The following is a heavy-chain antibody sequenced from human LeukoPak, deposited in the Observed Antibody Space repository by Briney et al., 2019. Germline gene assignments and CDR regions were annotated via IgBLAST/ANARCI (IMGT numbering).Heavy chain of an antibody. CDR3: ASNSGSSGGY. D-gene: IGHD1-26*01. Sequence: GGSLRLSCAASGFTFSSYTMHWVRQAPGKGLEWVAVIWFDGSNTYCADSVKGRFTISRDNSKNTLYLQMNSLRAEDTASYCCASNSGSSGGYWGQGTLVTVSS. V-gene: IGHV3-33*01. CDR2: IWFDGSNT. CDR1: GFTFSSYT. J-gene: IGHJ4*02.